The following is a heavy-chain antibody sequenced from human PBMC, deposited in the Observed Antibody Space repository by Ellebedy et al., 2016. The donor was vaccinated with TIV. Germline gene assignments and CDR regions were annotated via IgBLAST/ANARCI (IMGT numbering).Heavy chain of an antibody. Sequence: MPSETLSLTCTVSGDSISPYYWNWIRQPPGKGLEWIGYIHYSWSANYNASLKSRVTISVDTSKNQFSLNLSSVTAADTAMYYCARQHDPKYNNYMDVWGKGTTVTVSS. J-gene: IGHJ6*03. CDR1: GDSISPYY. CDR3: ARQHDPKYNNYMDV. CDR2: IHYSWSA. V-gene: IGHV4-59*01.